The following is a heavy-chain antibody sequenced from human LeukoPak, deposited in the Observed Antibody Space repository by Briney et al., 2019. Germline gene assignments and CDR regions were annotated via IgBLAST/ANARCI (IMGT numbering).Heavy chain of an antibody. D-gene: IGHD4-17*01. Sequence: GGSLRLSCAASGFTFSSYAMHWVRQAPGKGLEWVSAVSGSGGTTYYADSVKGRFTISRDNSKNTLYLQVNSLRAEDTAVYYCAKGSMTTPWYWGQGTLVTVSS. V-gene: IGHV3-23*01. CDR2: VSGSGGTT. J-gene: IGHJ4*02. CDR1: GFTFSSYA. CDR3: AKGSMTTPWY.